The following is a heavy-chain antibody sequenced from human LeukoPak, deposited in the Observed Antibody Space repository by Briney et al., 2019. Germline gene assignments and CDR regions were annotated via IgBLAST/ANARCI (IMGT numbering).Heavy chain of an antibody. CDR2: ISPYNGNT. J-gene: IGHJ4*02. V-gene: IGHV1-18*01. CDR1: GYTFIGYS. CDR3: ARALTVTLLLSLV. D-gene: IGHD4-17*01. Sequence: ASVKVSCKASGYTFIGYSISWVRQAPGHGLEWMGWISPYNGNTNYAQKLQGRVTMTTDTSTSTAYMELRSLRSDDTAVYYCARALTVTLLLSLVWGQGTLVTVSS.